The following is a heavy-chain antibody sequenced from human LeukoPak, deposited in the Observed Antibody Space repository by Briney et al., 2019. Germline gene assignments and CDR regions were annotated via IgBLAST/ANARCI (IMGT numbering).Heavy chain of an antibody. CDR1: GFTFSTYV. Sequence: VGSLRLSCAASGFTFSTYVMHWVRQAPGKGLEWVAFIRYDGSNKYYADSVKGRFTISRENPKNTLYLQMNSLRAEDTAVYYCAKGHCSSTGCPRSYFDYWGQGTLVTVSS. CDR3: AKGHCSSTGCPRSYFDY. CDR2: IRYDGSNK. J-gene: IGHJ4*02. V-gene: IGHV3-30*02. D-gene: IGHD2-2*01.